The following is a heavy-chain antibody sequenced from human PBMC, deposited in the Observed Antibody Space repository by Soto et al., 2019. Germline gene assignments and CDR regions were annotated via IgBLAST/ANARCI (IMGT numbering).Heavy chain of an antibody. CDR3: ARTAAAGIEGFDY. J-gene: IGHJ4*02. V-gene: IGHV4-31*03. Sequence: TLSLTCTVSGGSISSGGYYWSWIRQHPGKGLEWIGYIYYSGSTYYNPSLKSRVTISVDTSKNQFSLKLSSVTAADTAVYYCARTAAAGIEGFDYWGQGTLVTVSS. CDR1: GGSISSGGYY. D-gene: IGHD6-13*01. CDR2: IYYSGST.